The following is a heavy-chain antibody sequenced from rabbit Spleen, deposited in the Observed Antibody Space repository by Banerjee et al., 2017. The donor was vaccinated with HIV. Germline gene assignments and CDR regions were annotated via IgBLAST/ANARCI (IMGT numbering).Heavy chain of an antibody. D-gene: IGHD4-1*01. Sequence: QSLEESGGDLVKPGTSLTLTCTASGFTISSSYYMCWVRQAPGKGLQWIACINAVTGKAVYATWAKGRFTFSKTSSTTVTLQMTSLTAADTATYFCARDSNDWCFDVWGPGTLVTVS. J-gene: IGHJ2*01. V-gene: IGHV1S40*01. CDR3: ARDSNDWCFDV. CDR1: GFTISSSYY. CDR2: INAVTGKA.